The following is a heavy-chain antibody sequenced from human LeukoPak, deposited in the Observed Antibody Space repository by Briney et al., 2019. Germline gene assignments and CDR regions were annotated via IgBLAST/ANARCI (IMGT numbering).Heavy chain of an antibody. V-gene: IGHV3-64*01. J-gene: IGHJ4*02. CDR2: ISSNGGST. CDR3: ARVAHGSGCDS. D-gene: IGHD6-19*01. CDR1: GFTFSSYS. Sequence: GGSLRLSCAASGFTFSSYSMHWVRQAPGKGLEFVSAISSNGGSTYYANSVKGRFTISRDISKNTLYLQMGSLRPEDMAVYYCARVAHGSGCDSWGQGTLVTVSS.